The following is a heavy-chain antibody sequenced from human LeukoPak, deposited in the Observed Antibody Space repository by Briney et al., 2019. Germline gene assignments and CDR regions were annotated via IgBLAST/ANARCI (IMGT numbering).Heavy chain of an antibody. Sequence: PGGSVTLSCAASAFTFSDYSMNWVRQAPGKGLEWISYIDTSSSTMYYADSVMGRFTISRDNAKESLYLQMNSLRDEDTAVYYCAREDDSWGPNNLDLWGQGTMV. D-gene: IGHD7-27*01. J-gene: IGHJ3*01. CDR1: AFTFSDYS. CDR2: IDTSSSTM. V-gene: IGHV3-48*02. CDR3: AREDDSWGPNNLDL.